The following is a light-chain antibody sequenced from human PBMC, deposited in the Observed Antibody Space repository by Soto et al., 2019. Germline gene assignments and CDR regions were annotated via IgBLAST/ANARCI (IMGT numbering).Light chain of an antibody. J-gene: IGKJ5*01. Sequence: DIQMTQSPSTLSASVGDRVTITCRASQSISSWLAWYQQKPGKAPNLLIYKASSLESGVPSRFSGSGSGTEFNLTISSLQPDDFATYYCQQYESYSVTFGQGTRLEIK. CDR1: QSISSW. CDR2: KAS. V-gene: IGKV1-5*03. CDR3: QQYESYSVT.